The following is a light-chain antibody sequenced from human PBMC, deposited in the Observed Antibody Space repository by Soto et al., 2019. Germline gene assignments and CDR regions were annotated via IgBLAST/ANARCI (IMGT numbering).Light chain of an antibody. CDR2: GAS. Sequence: EIVLTQSPGTLSLSPGEGATLSCRASQSVSGSYLAWYQQKPGQAPRLLIYGASSRATGIPDRFSGSGSGTDLTLTISRLEPEEFAVYYCQQYGTSRTFGQGTKVEIK. CDR1: QSVSGSY. V-gene: IGKV3-20*01. CDR3: QQYGTSRT. J-gene: IGKJ1*01.